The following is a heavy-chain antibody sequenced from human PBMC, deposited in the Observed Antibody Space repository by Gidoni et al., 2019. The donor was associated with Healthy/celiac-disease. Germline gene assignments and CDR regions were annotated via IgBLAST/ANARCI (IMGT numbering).Heavy chain of an antibody. V-gene: IGHV4-34*01. CDR2: INHSGST. J-gene: IGHJ4*02. Sequence: DGLEWIGEINHSGSTNYNPSLKSRVTISVDTSKNQFSLKLSSVTAADTAVYYCARGRYCSSTSCYTRGLYYFDYWGQGTLVTVSS. CDR3: ARGRYCSSTSCYTRGLYYFDY. D-gene: IGHD2-2*02.